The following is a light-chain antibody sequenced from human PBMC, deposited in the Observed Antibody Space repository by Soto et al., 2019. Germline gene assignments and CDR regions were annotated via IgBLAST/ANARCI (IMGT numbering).Light chain of an antibody. CDR1: SSDVGTYTY. J-gene: IGLJ1*01. CDR2: DVI. Sequence: ALAQPRSVSGSPGQSVTICCTGTSSDVGTYTYVSWYQQHPGKAPKLIIYDVIKRPSGVPDRFSGSKSGNTASLTISGLQAEDEADYYCCSYAGSYTHVFGTGTKVTVL. CDR3: CSYAGSYTHV. V-gene: IGLV2-11*01.